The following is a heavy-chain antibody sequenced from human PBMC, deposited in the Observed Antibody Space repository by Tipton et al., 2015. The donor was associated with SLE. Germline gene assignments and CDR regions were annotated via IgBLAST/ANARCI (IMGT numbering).Heavy chain of an antibody. CDR2: ISYDGSNK. CDR3: ARTGHWFDP. V-gene: IGHV3-30*12. Sequence: SLRLSCAASGFSFSSYGMHWVRQAPGKGLEWVAVISYDGSNKYYADSVKGRFTISRDNSKNTLYLQMNSLRAEDTAVYYCARTGHWFDPWGQGTLVTVSS. D-gene: IGHD3-10*01. J-gene: IGHJ5*02. CDR1: GFSFSSYG.